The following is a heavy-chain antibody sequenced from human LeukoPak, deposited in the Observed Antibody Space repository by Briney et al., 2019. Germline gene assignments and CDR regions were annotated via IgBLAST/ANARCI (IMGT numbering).Heavy chain of an antibody. CDR2: IIPIFGTA. CDR1: GGTFSSYA. CDR3: ARERLYYDSSGYYYGHAFDI. V-gene: IGHV1-69*13. Sequence: GASVKVSCKASGGTFSSYAISWVRQAPGQGLEWMGGIIPIFGTANYAQKFQGRVTITADESTSTAYMELSSLRSEDTAVYYCARERLYYDSSGYYYGHAFDIWGQGTMVTVSS. J-gene: IGHJ3*02. D-gene: IGHD3-22*01.